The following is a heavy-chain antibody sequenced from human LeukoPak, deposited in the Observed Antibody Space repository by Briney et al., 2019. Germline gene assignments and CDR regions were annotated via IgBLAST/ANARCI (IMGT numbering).Heavy chain of an antibody. CDR1: GFTSGSYW. Sequence: GGSLRLSCAASGFTSGSYWMSWVRQAPGKGLEWVANIKQDGSEKYYVDSVKGRFTISRDNAKNSLYLQMNSLRAEDTAVYYCARDRYYYDSSGYLTLLTCYFDYWGQGTLVTVSS. J-gene: IGHJ4*02. CDR3: ARDRYYYDSSGYLTLLTCYFDY. D-gene: IGHD3-22*01. CDR2: IKQDGSEK. V-gene: IGHV3-7*01.